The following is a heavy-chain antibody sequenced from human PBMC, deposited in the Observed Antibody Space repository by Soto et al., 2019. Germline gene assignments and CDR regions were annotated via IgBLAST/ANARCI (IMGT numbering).Heavy chain of an antibody. D-gene: IGHD6-13*01. CDR2: ISAYNGNT. CDR3: ARDLRGSSWYTYYYYGMDV. Sequence: ASVKVSCKASGYTFTSYGISWVRQAPGQGLEWMGWISAYNGNTNYAQKLQGRVTMTTDTSTSKAYMELRSLRSDDTAVYYCARDLRGSSWYTYYYYGMDVWGQGTTVTVSS. CDR1: GYTFTSYG. J-gene: IGHJ6*02. V-gene: IGHV1-18*01.